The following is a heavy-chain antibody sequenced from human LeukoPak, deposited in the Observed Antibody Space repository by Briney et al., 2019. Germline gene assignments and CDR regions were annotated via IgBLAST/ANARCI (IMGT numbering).Heavy chain of an antibody. CDR3: VRDPGHDTSNYGGLDF. CDR2: INPKSGDP. J-gene: IGHJ4*02. V-gene: IGHV1-2*02. D-gene: IGHD4-11*01. CDR1: GYTFTGYY. Sequence: GASVKVSCKASGYTFTGYYMHWVRQAPGQGLEWMGWINPKSGDPIYVQKFQGRVTLTRDTSIDTVYLELSSLKSDDTAVYYCVRDPGHDTSNYGGLDFWGQGTLVTVSS.